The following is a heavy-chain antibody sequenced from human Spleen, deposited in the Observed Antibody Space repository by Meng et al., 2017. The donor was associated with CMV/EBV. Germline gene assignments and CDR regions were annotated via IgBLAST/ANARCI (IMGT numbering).Heavy chain of an antibody. Sequence: EGSLRLSCAASGFTVSSNYMSWVRQAPGKGLEWVSSISSSSSYIYYADSVKGRFTISRDNAKNSLYLQMNSLRAEDTAVYYCARFAERITGKYYYYGMDVWGQGTTVTVS. D-gene: IGHD1-20*01. J-gene: IGHJ6*02. CDR2: ISSSSSYI. CDR3: ARFAERITGKYYYYGMDV. V-gene: IGHV3-21*01. CDR1: GFTVSSNY.